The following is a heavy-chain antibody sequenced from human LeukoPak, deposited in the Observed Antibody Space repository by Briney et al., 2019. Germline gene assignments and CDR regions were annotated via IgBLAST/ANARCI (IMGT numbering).Heavy chain of an antibody. V-gene: IGHV3-30*02. CDR3: AKYCYGSGSYYNVQVPFDY. CDR1: GFTFSSYG. J-gene: IGHJ4*02. CDR2: IRYDGSNK. Sequence: GGSLRLSCAASGFTFSSYGMHWVRQAPGKGLEWVAFIRYDGSNKYYADSVKGRFTISRDNSKNTLYLQMNSLRAEDTAVYYCAKYCYGSGSYYNVQVPFDYWGQGTLVTVSS. D-gene: IGHD3-10*01.